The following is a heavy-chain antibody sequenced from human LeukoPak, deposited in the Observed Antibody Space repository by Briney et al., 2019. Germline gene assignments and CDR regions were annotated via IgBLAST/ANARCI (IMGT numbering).Heavy chain of an antibody. D-gene: IGHD1-26*01. V-gene: IGHV1-2*02. CDR3: ARESGRYYAVFEY. CDR1: GYTFTDYY. J-gene: IGHJ4*02. Sequence: GASVKVSCKASGYTFTDYYIHWVRQAPGQGLEWMGWINPNSGGTNYAQNFQGRVTMTRDTSISTAYMELSRLRSDDTAVYFCARESGRYYAVFEYWGQGTLVTVSS. CDR2: INPNSGGT.